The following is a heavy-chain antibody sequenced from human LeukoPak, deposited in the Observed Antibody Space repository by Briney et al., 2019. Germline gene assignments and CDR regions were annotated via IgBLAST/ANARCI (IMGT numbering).Heavy chain of an antibody. Sequence: GGSLRLSCAASGFTFSSYAMSWVPQAPGKGLEWVSAISGSGGSTYYADSVKGRFTISRDNSKTTLYLQMNSLRAEHAAVYYCTKDIGATIWFDPWGQGTLVTVSS. D-gene: IGHD5-12*01. J-gene: IGHJ5*02. CDR1: GFTFSSYA. CDR2: ISGSGGST. V-gene: IGHV3-23*01. CDR3: TKDIGATIWFDP.